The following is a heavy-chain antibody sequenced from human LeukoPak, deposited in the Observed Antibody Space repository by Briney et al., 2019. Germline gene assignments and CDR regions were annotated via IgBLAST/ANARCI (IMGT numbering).Heavy chain of an antibody. D-gene: IGHD6-19*01. CDR2: IYWDDDK. CDR1: GFSLSTLGVG. V-gene: IGHV2-5*02. Sequence: SGPTLFQPTQPLTLTCTFSGFSLSTLGVGVGWIRQPPAKALEWLTVIYWDDDKRYSPSLKNRLTITKGTSKNQVVLTMTNMNPVDTATYYCARREAVTGFDFWGQGTLVTVSS. J-gene: IGHJ4*02. CDR3: ARREAVTGFDF.